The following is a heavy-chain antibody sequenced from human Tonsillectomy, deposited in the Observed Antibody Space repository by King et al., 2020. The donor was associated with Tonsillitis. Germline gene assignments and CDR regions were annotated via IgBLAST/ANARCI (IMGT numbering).Heavy chain of an antibody. Sequence: PLQESGPGLVKPSETLSLTCTVSGGSISSSSYYWGWIRQPPGKGLEWIGSIYYSGSTYYNPSLKSRVTISVDTSKNQFSLKLSSVTAADTAVYYCARTYYDSSGYYPGAFDIWGQGTMVTVSS. CDR2: IYYSGST. V-gene: IGHV4-39*01. CDR1: GGSISSSSYY. D-gene: IGHD3-22*01. CDR3: ARTYYDSSGYYPGAFDI. J-gene: IGHJ3*02.